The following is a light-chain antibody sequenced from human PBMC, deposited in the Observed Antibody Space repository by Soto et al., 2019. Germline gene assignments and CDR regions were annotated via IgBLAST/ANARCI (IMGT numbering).Light chain of an antibody. Sequence: DIQMTQSPSTLSASVGDRVTITCRASQSISSWLAWYQQKPGKAPKLLIYDATIFESGVTSRFSGSGSVTEFILSISSLQPDVFATYYCQQDNSYSWTFGHGTKVEMK. CDR2: DAT. CDR3: QQDNSYSWT. V-gene: IGKV1-5*01. CDR1: QSISSW. J-gene: IGKJ1*01.